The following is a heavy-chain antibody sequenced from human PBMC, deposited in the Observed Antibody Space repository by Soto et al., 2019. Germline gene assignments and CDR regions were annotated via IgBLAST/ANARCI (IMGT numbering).Heavy chain of an antibody. J-gene: IGHJ1*01. CDR2: ICHGGGA. Sequence: VQLQQWGAGLLKPSETLSLTCAVYGGSFSGYYWSWIRQTPGERLEWVGDICHGGGANYNPSLKSRVSFSMDPSKNQFSLKLNSVMAADTAVYYCAGYSNSWSKYVKHWGRGSLVTVSS. CDR3: AGYSNSWSKYVKH. D-gene: IGHD6-13*01. CDR1: GGSFSGYY. V-gene: IGHV4-34*01.